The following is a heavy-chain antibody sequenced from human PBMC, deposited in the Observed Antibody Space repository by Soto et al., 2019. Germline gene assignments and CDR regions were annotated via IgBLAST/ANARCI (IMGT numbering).Heavy chain of an antibody. Sequence: ASVKVSCKASGYTFTSYGISWVRQAPGQGLEWMGWINANSGGTNYAQKFQGWVTMTRDTSISTAYMELSRLRSDDTAVYYCARVSEAADTAMVTGYYFDYWGQGTLVTVSS. J-gene: IGHJ4*02. CDR1: GYTFTSYG. CDR2: INANSGGT. CDR3: ARVSEAADTAMVTGYYFDY. D-gene: IGHD5-18*01. V-gene: IGHV1-2*04.